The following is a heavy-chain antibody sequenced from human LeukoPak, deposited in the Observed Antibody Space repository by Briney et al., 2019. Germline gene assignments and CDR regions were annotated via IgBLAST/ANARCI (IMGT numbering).Heavy chain of an antibody. CDR2: IYHSGST. V-gene: IGHV4-4*02. CDR3: ARDLGQWLVKYYFDY. D-gene: IGHD6-19*01. J-gene: IGHJ4*02. Sequence: SETLSLTCAVSGGSISSSNWWSWVRQPPGKGLEWIGEIYHSGSTNYNPSLKSRVTISVDTSKNQFFLKLSSVTAADTAVYYCARDLGQWLVKYYFDYWGQGTLVTVSS. CDR1: GGSISSSNW.